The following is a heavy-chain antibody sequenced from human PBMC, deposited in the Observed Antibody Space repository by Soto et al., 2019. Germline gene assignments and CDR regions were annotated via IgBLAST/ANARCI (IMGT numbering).Heavy chain of an antibody. Sequence: PGGSLRLSCAASGFTFTRYSMNWVRQAPGKGLEWVSSISSTTNYICYGDSMKGRFTVSRDNAKNSLDLEMNSLRAEDTAVYYCARESEDLTSNFDYWGQGTLVTVSS. CDR3: ARESEDLTSNFDY. CDR2: ISSTTNYI. CDR1: GFTFTRYS. J-gene: IGHJ4*02. V-gene: IGHV3-21*06.